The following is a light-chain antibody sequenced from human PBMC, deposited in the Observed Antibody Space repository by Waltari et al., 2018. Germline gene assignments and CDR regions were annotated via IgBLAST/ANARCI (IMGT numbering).Light chain of an antibody. Sequence: EIVMTQSPATLSVSPGERANLSCGASQSVSSDLAWYQQKPGQAPRLLIYGASTRATGVPARFSGSGSGTEFTLTISSLQSEDFAVYYCQQYNDWPLTFGGGTKVEIK. CDR2: GAS. J-gene: IGKJ4*01. CDR1: QSVSSD. V-gene: IGKV3-15*01. CDR3: QQYNDWPLT.